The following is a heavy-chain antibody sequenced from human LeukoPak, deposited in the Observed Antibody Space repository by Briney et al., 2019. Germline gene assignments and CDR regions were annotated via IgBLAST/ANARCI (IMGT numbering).Heavy chain of an antibody. CDR1: TFTFSNAW. Sequence: GGSLRLSCAASTFTFSNAWMSWVRQAPGKGLEGVGRIKSKSDGGTTDYAAPVKGRFTISRDDSKNTLYLKMNSLKTEDTAVYYCTTAPRGYCSGGSCSYAFDIWGQGTMVTVSS. V-gene: IGHV3-15*01. CDR3: TTAPRGYCSGGSCSYAFDI. D-gene: IGHD2-15*01. CDR2: IKSKSDGGTT. J-gene: IGHJ3*02.